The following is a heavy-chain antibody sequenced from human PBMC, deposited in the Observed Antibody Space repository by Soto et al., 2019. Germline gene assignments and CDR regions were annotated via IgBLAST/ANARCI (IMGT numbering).Heavy chain of an antibody. Sequence: EVQLVQSGAEVKKPGESLKISCKGSGYSFTSYWIGWVRQMPGKGLEWMGIIYPGDSDTRYSPSFQGQVTISADKSISTAYLQWSSLKASDTAMYYCARVLHMTTVTTMGRPRGYYFDYWGQGTLVTVSS. D-gene: IGHD4-17*01. J-gene: IGHJ4*02. CDR2: IYPGDSDT. V-gene: IGHV5-51*03. CDR1: GYSFTSYW. CDR3: ARVLHMTTVTTMGRPRGYYFDY.